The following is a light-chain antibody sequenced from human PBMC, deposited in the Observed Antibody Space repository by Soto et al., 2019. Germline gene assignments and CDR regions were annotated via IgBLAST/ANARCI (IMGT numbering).Light chain of an antibody. V-gene: IGLV2-8*01. J-gene: IGLJ1*01. CDR1: SSDIGGYNF. CDR3: CSYGGSRNYV. Sequence: QSVLTQPPSASGSPGQSVTISCTGSSSDIGGYNFVSWYRQHPGKAPQLLIYQVSQRPSGVPDRFSGSKSGNTASLTVSVLQAEDEADYYCCSYGGSRNYVFGTGTKLTVL. CDR2: QVS.